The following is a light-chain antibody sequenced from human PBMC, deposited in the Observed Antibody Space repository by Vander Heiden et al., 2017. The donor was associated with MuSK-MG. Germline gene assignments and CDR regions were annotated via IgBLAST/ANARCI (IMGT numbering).Light chain of an antibody. CDR3: QQSYSSPLA. V-gene: IGKV1-39*01. J-gene: IGKJ4*01. CDR1: QSISSY. Sequence: DIQMTQSPFSLSASVGDRVTITCRASQSISSYLNWYQQKPGKAPKLLIYAASTLQSGVPSRFSGSGSGTDFTLTISSLQPEDFATYYCQQSYSSPLAFGGGTKVE. CDR2: AAS.